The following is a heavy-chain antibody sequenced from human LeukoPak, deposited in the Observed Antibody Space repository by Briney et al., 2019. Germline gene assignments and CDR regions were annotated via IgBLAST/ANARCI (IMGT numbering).Heavy chain of an antibody. V-gene: IGHV3-30*02. D-gene: IGHD3-3*01. CDR1: GFTFSSYG. CDR3: ARKTYYDFWSGSEGTFDI. Sequence: PGGSLRLSCAASGFTFSSYGMHWVRQAPGKGLEWVAFIRYDGSNKYYADSVKGRFTISRDNSKNTLYLQMNSLRAEDPAVYYCARKTYYDFWSGSEGTFDIWGQGTMVTVSS. J-gene: IGHJ3*02. CDR2: IRYDGSNK.